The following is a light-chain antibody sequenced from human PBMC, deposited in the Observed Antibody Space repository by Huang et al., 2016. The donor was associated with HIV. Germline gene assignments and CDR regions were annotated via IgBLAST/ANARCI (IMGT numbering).Light chain of an antibody. Sequence: EIVMTQSPATLSVSQGERATLSCRASQSISNNLAWDQQKPGQAPRLLGYGASTRATGVPVRFSGSGSGTVFTLTISSLQFEDSAVYYCQQYNDWLSLTFGGGTKVGIK. J-gene: IGKJ4*01. CDR2: GAS. V-gene: IGKV3-15*01. CDR3: QQYNDWLSLT. CDR1: QSISNN.